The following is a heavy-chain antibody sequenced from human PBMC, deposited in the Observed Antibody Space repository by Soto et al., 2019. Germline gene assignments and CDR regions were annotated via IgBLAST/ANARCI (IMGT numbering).Heavy chain of an antibody. D-gene: IGHD6-19*01. V-gene: IGHV3-74*01. CDR1: GFTFSSYW. J-gene: IGHJ6*02. Sequence: QAXVSLKLSCAASGFTFSSYWMHWVRQAPGKGLVWVSRINSDGSSTSYADSVKGRFTISRDNAKNTLYLQMNSLRAEDTAVYYCARARYSSGWEYYYYGMDVWGQGTTVTVSS. CDR2: INSDGSST. CDR3: ARARYSSGWEYYYYGMDV.